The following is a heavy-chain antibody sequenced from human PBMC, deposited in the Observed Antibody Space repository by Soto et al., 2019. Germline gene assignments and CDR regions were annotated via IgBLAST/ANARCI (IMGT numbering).Heavy chain of an antibody. CDR3: ARDDVDTTMVYFDY. CDR2: ISSSSTYT. D-gene: IGHD5-18*01. Sequence: QVQLVESGGGLVKPGGSLRLSCAASGFTLSDYYMSWIRQAPGKGLEWVSDISSSSTYTNYADSVKGRFTISRDNAKKSLYLQMNSLRAEDTAVYYCARDDVDTTMVYFDYWGQGTLVTVSS. J-gene: IGHJ4*02. CDR1: GFTLSDYY. V-gene: IGHV3-11*06.